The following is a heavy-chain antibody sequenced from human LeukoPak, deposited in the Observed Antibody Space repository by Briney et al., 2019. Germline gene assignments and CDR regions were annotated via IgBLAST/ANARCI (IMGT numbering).Heavy chain of an antibody. J-gene: IGHJ4*02. Sequence: PSETLSLTCAVYGRSFSGYYWSWIRQPPGKGLEWIGEINHSGSTNYNPSLKSRVTISVDTSKNQFSLKLSSVTAADTAVYYCARGRSIAVAGTQPFDYWGQGTLVTVSS. CDR3: ARGRSIAVAGTQPFDY. CDR2: INHSGST. CDR1: GRSFSGYY. V-gene: IGHV4-34*01. D-gene: IGHD6-19*01.